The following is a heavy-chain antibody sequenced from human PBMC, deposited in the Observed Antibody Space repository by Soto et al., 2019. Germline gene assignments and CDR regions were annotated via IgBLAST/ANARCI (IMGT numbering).Heavy chain of an antibody. J-gene: IGHJ4*02. CDR3: ARYNTGHSDY. V-gene: IGHV3-33*01. D-gene: IGHD1-20*01. CDR2: IWYHGNSM. CDR1: GFTFSSYG. Sequence: QGQLVESGGGVVQPGRSLRLSCAASGFTFSSYGMHWVRQAPGEGLEWVAVIWYHGNSMYYADSVKGRFTISRDNSKNTLYLQMHNLRAEDTAVYYCARYNTGHSDYWGQGTLVTVSS.